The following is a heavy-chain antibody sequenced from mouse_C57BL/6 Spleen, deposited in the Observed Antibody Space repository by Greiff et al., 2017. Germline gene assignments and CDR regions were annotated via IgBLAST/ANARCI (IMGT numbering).Heavy chain of an antibody. CDR2: IYPRSGNT. J-gene: IGHJ2*01. D-gene: IGHD1-1*01. CDR3: ARRATVVDGY. V-gene: IGHV1-81*01. Sequence: QVQLKESGAELARPGASVKLSCKASGYTFTSYGISWVKQRTGQGLEWIGEIYPRSGNTYYNEKFKGKATLTADKSSSTAYMELRSLTSEDSAVYFCARRATVVDGYWGQGTTLTVSS. CDR1: GYTFTSYG.